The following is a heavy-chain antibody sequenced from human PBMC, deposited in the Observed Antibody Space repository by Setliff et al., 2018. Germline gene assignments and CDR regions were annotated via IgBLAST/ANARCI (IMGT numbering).Heavy chain of an antibody. Sequence: ASVKVSCKASGYTFTSYGISWVRQAPGQGLEWMGWISAYNGNTYYAQKLQGRVTMTTDTSTSTAYMELSRLRSDDTAVYYCARAVGRWFGDHTRGYFDYWGQGTLVTVSS. CDR2: ISAYNGNT. J-gene: IGHJ4*02. CDR3: ARAVGRWFGDHTRGYFDY. V-gene: IGHV1-18*01. D-gene: IGHD3-10*01. CDR1: GYTFTSYG.